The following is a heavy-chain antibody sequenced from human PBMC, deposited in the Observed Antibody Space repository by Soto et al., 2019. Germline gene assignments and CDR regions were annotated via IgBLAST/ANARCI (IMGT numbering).Heavy chain of an antibody. V-gene: IGHV1-69*13. CDR3: ARGGAVNCSSTSCYGYNWFDP. CDR2: IIPIFGTA. Sequence: SVKVSCKASGGTFSSYAISWVRQAPGQGLEWMGGIIPIFGTANYAQKFQGRVTITADESTSTAYMELSSLRSEDTAVYYCARGGAVNCSSTSCYGYNWFDPWGQGTLVTVSS. CDR1: GGTFSSYA. D-gene: IGHD2-2*01. J-gene: IGHJ5*02.